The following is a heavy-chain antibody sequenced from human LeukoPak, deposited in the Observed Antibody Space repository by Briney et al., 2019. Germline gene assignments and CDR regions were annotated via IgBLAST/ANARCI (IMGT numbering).Heavy chain of an antibody. D-gene: IGHD3-22*01. J-gene: IGHJ6*03. V-gene: IGHV4-34*01. CDR3: ARAASGYYYYYYYMDV. CDR2: INHSGST. CDR1: GGSFSGYY. Sequence: PSETLSLTCAVYGGSFSGYYWSWIRQPPGKGLEWIGEINHSGSTNYNPSLKSRVTISVDTSKNQFSLKLSSVTAADTAVYYCARAASGYYYYYYYMDVWGKGTTVTVSS.